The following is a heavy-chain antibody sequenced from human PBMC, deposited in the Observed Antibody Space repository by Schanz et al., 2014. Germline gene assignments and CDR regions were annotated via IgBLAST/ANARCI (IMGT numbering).Heavy chain of an antibody. Sequence: QVQLEQSGAEVKKPGASVKVSCKTSGYTFSDYGITWVRQAPGQGLEWVGWISPYTGNTHYFDKMEGRVTMTRDTSTSTVYMELSSLRSEDTAVYYCATGKGDILTGRYWGQGTLVTVSS. D-gene: IGHD3-9*01. CDR2: ISPYTGNT. CDR3: ATGKGDILTGRY. V-gene: IGHV1-18*01. J-gene: IGHJ4*02. CDR1: GYTFSDYG.